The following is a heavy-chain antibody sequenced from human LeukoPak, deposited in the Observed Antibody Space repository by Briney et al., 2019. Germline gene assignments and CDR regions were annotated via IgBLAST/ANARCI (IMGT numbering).Heavy chain of an antibody. CDR1: GYTFTGYY. V-gene: IGHV1-2*02. J-gene: IGHJ5*02. D-gene: IGHD6-19*01. CDR3: ARDLSSGWYGNWFDP. Sequence: ASVKVSCKASGYTFTGYYMHWVRQAPGQGLEWMGWINPNSGGTNYAQKFQGRVTMTRDTSIGTAYIELSRLRSDDTAVYYCARDLSSGWYGNWFDPWGQGTLVTVSS. CDR2: INPNSGGT.